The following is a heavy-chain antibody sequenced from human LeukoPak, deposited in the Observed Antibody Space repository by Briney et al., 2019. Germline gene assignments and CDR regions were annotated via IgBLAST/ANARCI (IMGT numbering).Heavy chain of an antibody. V-gene: IGHV3-23*01. CDR1: GFTFSSYA. CDR3: AKGEMMVEPRTLDY. D-gene: IGHD1-1*01. J-gene: IGHJ4*02. Sequence: GGSLRLSCAASGFTFSSYAMSWVRQAPGKGLEWVSAISGSGGSTYYADSVKGRFTISRDDSKNTLYLQMNSLRAEDTAVYYCAKGEMMVEPRTLDYWGQGTLVTVSS. CDR2: ISGSGGST.